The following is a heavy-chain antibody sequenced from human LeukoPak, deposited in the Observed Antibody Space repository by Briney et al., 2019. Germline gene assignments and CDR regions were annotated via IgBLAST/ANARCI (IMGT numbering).Heavy chain of an antibody. CDR1: GYSFTDYC. Sequence: GESLKISCKGSGYSFTDYCIGWVRQMPGKGLEWMWIIYPGDSDTRYSPYFQGQVIISADKSISTASLQWSSLKASDTAMYYCAIHYDRSGYSSSYYFDYWGQGSLVTVSS. CDR2: IYPGDSDT. CDR3: AIHYDRSGYSSSYYFDY. V-gene: IGHV5-51*01. D-gene: IGHD3-22*01. J-gene: IGHJ4*02.